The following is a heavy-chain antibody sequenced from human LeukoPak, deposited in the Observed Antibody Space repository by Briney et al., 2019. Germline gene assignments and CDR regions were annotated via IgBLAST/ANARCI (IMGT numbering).Heavy chain of an antibody. J-gene: IGHJ4*02. V-gene: IGHV3-23*01. CDR2: ISGSGGGT. CDR3: AKRGVVIRVILVGFHKEAYYFDS. CDR1: GITLSNYA. D-gene: IGHD3-22*01. Sequence: PGGSLRLSCAVSGITLSNYAMSWVRPAPGKGLEWVAGISGSGGGTNYADSVKGRFTISRDNPKNTLYLQMNNLRADDTAVYFCAKRGVVIRVILVGFHKEAYYFDSWGQGALVTVSS.